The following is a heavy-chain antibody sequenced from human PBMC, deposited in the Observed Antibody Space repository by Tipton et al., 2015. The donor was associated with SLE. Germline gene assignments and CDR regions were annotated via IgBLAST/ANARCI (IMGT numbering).Heavy chain of an antibody. D-gene: IGHD2-21*01. CDR2: IYYSGST. V-gene: IGHV4-39*07. J-gene: IGHJ4*02. CDR1: GGSISSYY. Sequence: TLSLTCTVSGGSISSYYWGWIRQPPGKGLEWIGSIYYSGSTYYNPSLKSRVTISVDTSKNQFSLKLSSVTAADTAVYYRARRSYCGGDCYRFDYWGQGTLVTVSS. CDR3: ARRSYCGGDCYRFDY.